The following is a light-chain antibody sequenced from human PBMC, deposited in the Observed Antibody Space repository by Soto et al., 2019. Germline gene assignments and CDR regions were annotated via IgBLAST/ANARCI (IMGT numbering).Light chain of an antibody. V-gene: IGKV3-20*01. CDR3: QQYGSSPTT. CDR1: QSVISRY. CDR2: GAS. J-gene: IGKJ4*01. Sequence: EIVLTQSPGTLSLSPGERATLSCRASQSVISRYLAWYQQKPGQAPRLLISGASSRATGIADRFSGSGSGTDFTLTISRLEAEDFAVYYCQQYGSSPTTFGGGTKVEIK.